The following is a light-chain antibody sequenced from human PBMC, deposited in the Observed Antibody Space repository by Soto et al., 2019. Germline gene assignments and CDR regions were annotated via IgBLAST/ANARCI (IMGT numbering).Light chain of an antibody. CDR3: QQSYSTPD. CDR1: KSISSY. Sequence: DIQMTQSPSSLSASVGDRVTITRRASKSISSYLNWYQQKPGKAPKLLIYAASSLQSGVPSRFSGSGSGTDFTLTISSLQPEDFATYYCQQSYSTPDFGGGTKVEIK. J-gene: IGKJ4*01. V-gene: IGKV1-39*01. CDR2: AAS.